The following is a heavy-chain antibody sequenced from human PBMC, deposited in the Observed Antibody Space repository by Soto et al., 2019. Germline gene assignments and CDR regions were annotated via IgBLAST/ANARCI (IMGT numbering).Heavy chain of an antibody. D-gene: IGHD3-3*01. J-gene: IGHJ5*02. V-gene: IGHV1-18*04. Sequence: XSVKVDCKASGYPFTSYGTIRVRRAPGQGLEWMGWISAYNGNTNYAQKLQGRVTMTTDTSTSTAYMELRSLRSDDTAVYYCARGFMQTESGVVIGLVDPCGQRTLVTVSS. CDR1: GYPFTSYG. CDR3: ARGFMQTESGVVIGLVDP. CDR2: ISAYNGNT.